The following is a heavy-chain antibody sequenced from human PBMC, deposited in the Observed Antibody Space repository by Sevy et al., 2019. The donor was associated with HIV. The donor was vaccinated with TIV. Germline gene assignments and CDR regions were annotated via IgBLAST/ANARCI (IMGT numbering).Heavy chain of an antibody. CDR2: IKQDGGEK. V-gene: IGHV3-7*04. J-gene: IGHJ4*02. Sequence: GGSLRLSCAASGFTFSSSWMSWVRQAPGKGLEWVANIKQDGGEKYYVDSVKGRFTISRDNAKNSLYMQMNSLTAEDTAVYCCARGSGSYYIYWGQGTLVTVSS. D-gene: IGHD1-26*01. CDR1: GFTFSSSW. CDR3: ARGSGSYYIY.